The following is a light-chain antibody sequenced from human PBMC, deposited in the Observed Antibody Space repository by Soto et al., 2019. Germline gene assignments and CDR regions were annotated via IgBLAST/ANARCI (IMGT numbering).Light chain of an antibody. CDR1: SSDVGGYDY. CDR2: DVN. Sequence: QSVLTQPRSVSGSPGQSVTISCSGTSSDVGGYDYVSWSQQHPGKAPKLLIYDVNQRPSGVPDRFSGSKSGNTASLTISGLLAADEADYYCCSYAGTYTWTFGGGTKLT. V-gene: IGLV2-11*01. J-gene: IGLJ3*02. CDR3: CSYAGTYTWT.